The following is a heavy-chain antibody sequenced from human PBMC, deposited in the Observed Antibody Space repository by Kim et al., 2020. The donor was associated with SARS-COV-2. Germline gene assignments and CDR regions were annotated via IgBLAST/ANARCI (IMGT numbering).Heavy chain of an antibody. D-gene: IGHD2-2*01. V-gene: IGHV5-51*01. Sequence: SFQGQVTISADKSISTAYLQWSSLKASDTAMYYCARQSPGPAAIDAFDIWGQGTMVTVSS. CDR3: ARQSPGPAAIDAFDI. J-gene: IGHJ3*02.